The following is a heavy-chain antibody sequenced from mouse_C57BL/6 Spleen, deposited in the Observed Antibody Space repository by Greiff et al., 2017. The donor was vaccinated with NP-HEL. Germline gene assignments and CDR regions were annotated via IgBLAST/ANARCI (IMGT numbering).Heavy chain of an antibody. D-gene: IGHD2-5*01. CDR1: GYTFTDYE. V-gene: IGHV1-15*01. CDR2: IDPETGGT. Sequence: SGAELVRPGASVTLSCKASGYTFTDYEMHWVKQTPVHGLEWIGAIDPETGGTAYNQKFKGKAILTADKSSSTAYMELHSLTSEDSAVDYCTRNSNYFDYWGQGTTLTVSS. J-gene: IGHJ2*01. CDR3: TRNSNYFDY.